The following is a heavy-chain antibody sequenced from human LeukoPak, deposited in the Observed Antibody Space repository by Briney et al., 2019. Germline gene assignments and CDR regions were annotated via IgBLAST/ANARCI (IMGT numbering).Heavy chain of an antibody. V-gene: IGHV4-39*07. D-gene: IGHD4-11*01. CDR1: GGSIRSYY. CDR3: ARGPNTAGNYRAFDL. Sequence: SETLSLTCTVSGGSIRSYYWSWIRQPPGKGLEWIGSIYYNGDTYYNPSLKSRVIISADTSKNQFSLKLTSVTAADTAAYYCARGPNTAGNYRAFDLWGQGTKVTVSS. J-gene: IGHJ3*01. CDR2: IYYNGDT.